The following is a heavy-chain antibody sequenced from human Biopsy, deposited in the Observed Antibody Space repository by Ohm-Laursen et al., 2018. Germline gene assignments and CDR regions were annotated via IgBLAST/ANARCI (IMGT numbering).Heavy chain of an antibody. J-gene: IGHJ6*02. CDR2: IYYSVMT. Sequence: SETLSLTCTASGDSVTKYYWSWIRQPPGKGLEWIGHIYYSVMTNYNPSLQSRVSISVDTSRNQVSLTLSPVTAADTAVYYCARDSGILNYGNFKYYHYYGMDVWGQGTKVTVSS. V-gene: IGHV4-59*02. CDR3: ARDSGILNYGNFKYYHYYGMDV. D-gene: IGHD4-11*01. CDR1: GDSVTKYY.